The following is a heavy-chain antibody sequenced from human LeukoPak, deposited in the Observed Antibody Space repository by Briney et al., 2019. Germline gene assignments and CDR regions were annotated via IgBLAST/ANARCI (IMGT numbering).Heavy chain of an antibody. Sequence: SETLSLTCTVSGGSISSYYWSWIRQPAGKGLEWIGSIYYSGSTYYNPSLKSRVTISVDTSKNQFSLKLSSVTAADTAVYYCARQRDGYNYYFDYWGQGTLVTVSS. V-gene: IGHV4-59*05. CDR3: ARQRDGYNYYFDY. J-gene: IGHJ4*02. CDR1: GGSISSYY. CDR2: IYYSGST. D-gene: IGHD5-24*01.